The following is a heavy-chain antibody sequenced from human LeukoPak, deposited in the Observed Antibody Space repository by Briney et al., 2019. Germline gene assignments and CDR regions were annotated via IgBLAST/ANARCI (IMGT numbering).Heavy chain of an antibody. CDR2: IKSKSDGGTI. D-gene: IGHD6-19*01. J-gene: IGHJ4*02. CDR3: TMVRVAAFDY. V-gene: IGHV3-15*01. Sequence: GGSLRLSCAASGFIFSNVWMSWVRQAPGKGLEWVGLIKSKSDGGTIDYAAPVKGRVTISRDDSENTLYLQMNSLKTEDTAVYYCTMVRVAAFDYWGQGTLVTVSS. CDR1: GFIFSNVW.